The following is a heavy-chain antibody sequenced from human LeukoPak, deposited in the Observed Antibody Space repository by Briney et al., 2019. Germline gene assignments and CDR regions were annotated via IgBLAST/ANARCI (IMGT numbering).Heavy chain of an antibody. CDR2: ISGSGTTI. Sequence: QPGGPLRLSCAASGFTFSNYEMNWVRQAPGKGLEWISYISGSGTTIYYADSVKGRFTISRDNAKNSLFLQMNSLRAEDTAVYYCARVLRYCSGGNCYSGGLGYMDVWGKGTTVTISS. V-gene: IGHV3-48*03. CDR1: GFTFSNYE. D-gene: IGHD2-15*01. J-gene: IGHJ6*03. CDR3: ARVLRYCSGGNCYSGGLGYMDV.